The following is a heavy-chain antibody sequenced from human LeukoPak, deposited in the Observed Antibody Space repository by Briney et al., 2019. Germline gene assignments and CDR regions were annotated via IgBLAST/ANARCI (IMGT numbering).Heavy chain of an antibody. CDR1: GFTFSDQY. D-gene: IGHD3-10*01. V-gene: IGHV3-72*01. Sequence: PGGSLRLSCAASGFTFSDQYMDWVRQAPGKGLEWVGRIRKKANSYSTEYAASVKGRFTISRDDSKNSLFLQMNSLKPEDSAVNYYARVDRYSASGTYYLADYWGQGTLVTVSS. CDR2: IRKKANSYST. J-gene: IGHJ4*02. CDR3: ARVDRYSASGTYYLADY.